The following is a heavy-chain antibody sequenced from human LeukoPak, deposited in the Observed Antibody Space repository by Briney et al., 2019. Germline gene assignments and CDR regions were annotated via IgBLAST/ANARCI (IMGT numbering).Heavy chain of an antibody. Sequence: LSETLSLTCAVYGGSFSGYYWSWIRQPPGKGLEWIGEINRSGSTNYNPSLKSRVTISVDTSKNQFSLKLSSVTAADTAVYYCARPYSSGWYGRKGFDYWGQGTLVTVSS. CDR2: INRSGST. D-gene: IGHD6-19*01. CDR3: ARPYSSGWYGRKGFDY. CDR1: GGSFSGYY. J-gene: IGHJ4*02. V-gene: IGHV4-34*01.